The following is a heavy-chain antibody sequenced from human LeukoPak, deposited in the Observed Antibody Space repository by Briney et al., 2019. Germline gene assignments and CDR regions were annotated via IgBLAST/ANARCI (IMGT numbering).Heavy chain of an antibody. J-gene: IGHJ6*03. V-gene: IGHV4-39*07. CDR1: AGSISSSSYY. Sequence: PSETLSLTCTVSAGSISSSSYYWGWIRQPPGKGLEWIGSIYYSGSTYYNPSLKNRVTISVDTSKNQFSLKLSSVTAADTAVYYCARLDYYYYYYMDVWGKGTTVTVSS. CDR3: ARLDYYYYYYMDV. CDR2: IYYSGST.